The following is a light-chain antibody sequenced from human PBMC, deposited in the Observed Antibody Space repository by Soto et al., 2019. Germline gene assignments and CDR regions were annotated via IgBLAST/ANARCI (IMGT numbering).Light chain of an antibody. CDR3: AAWDDSLNGYV. CDR2: DSN. V-gene: IGLV1-51*01. J-gene: IGLJ1*01. Sequence: QSVLTQPPSVSAAPGQTVTISCSGSSSNIGNNYVSWYQQVPGAAPKLLIYDSNKRPSGIPERFSASKSGTSATLAITGLQTGDEADYYCAAWDDSLNGYVFGTGTKVTVL. CDR1: SSNIGNNY.